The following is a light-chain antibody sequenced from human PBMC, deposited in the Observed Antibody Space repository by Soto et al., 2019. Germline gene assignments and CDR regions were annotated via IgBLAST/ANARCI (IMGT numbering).Light chain of an antibody. Sequence: DIQMTQSPTTLSASVGDRVTITCRASQSISSWLAWHQQKQGRVPSFLIYKASSLESGVPSRFSRSGSGTEFTLTISSLQPDDFATYYFRQYSTSFRTFGQGTKVEIK. CDR1: QSISSW. CDR2: KAS. CDR3: RQYSTSFRT. V-gene: IGKV1-5*03. J-gene: IGKJ1*01.